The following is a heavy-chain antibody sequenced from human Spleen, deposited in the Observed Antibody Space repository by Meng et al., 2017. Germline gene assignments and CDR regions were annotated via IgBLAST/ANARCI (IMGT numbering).Heavy chain of an antibody. CDR3: ANDRITD. D-gene: IGHD3-16*01. V-gene: IGHV3-74*01. Sequence: EVQLVGSGGGLVQPGGSLRLSCSASGFTFSSHWMHWVRQVPGKGLVWVSRVSDDGGDTNYADSVKGRFTISRDNAKDTVHLQMNSLRSDDTALYYCANDRITDWGQGTLVTVPS. J-gene: IGHJ1*01. CDR1: GFTFSSHW. CDR2: VSDDGGDT.